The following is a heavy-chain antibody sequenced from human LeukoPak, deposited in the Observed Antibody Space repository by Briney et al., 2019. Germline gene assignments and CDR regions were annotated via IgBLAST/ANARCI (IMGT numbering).Heavy chain of an antibody. D-gene: IGHD2-2*03. V-gene: IGHV4-59*08. J-gene: IGHJ6*02. CDR2: IYYSGST. CDR1: GGSISSYY. Sequence: SETLSLTCTVSGGSISSYYWSWIRQPPGRGLEWIGNIYYSGSTNYNPSLKSRVTISVDTSKNPFSLKLSSVTAADTAVYYCARSPGYCSSTSCYGSYYGMDVWGQGTTVTVSS. CDR3: ARSPGYCSSTSCYGSYYGMDV.